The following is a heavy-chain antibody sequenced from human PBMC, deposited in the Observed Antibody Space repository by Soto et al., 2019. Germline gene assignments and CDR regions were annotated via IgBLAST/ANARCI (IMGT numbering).Heavy chain of an antibody. Sequence: QVQLVQSGAEVKKPGASVRVSCRASDYTFTAYFIHWVRQAPGQGLEWVGSINPNSGTTKYAQKFRGWLTVTADTSITTAYMELGRLRSDDTAVYYCARGFATHYFALWGQGTLVTVSS. CDR1: DYTFTAYF. CDR3: ARGFATHYFAL. V-gene: IGHV1-2*04. CDR2: INPNSGTT. D-gene: IGHD3-3*01. J-gene: IGHJ4*02.